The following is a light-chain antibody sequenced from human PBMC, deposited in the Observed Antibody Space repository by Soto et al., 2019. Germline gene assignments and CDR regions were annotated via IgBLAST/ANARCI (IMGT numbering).Light chain of an antibody. CDR1: SSEVGGYNY. CDR2: DVS. V-gene: IGLV2-14*01. CDR3: SFYTSSSTRV. J-gene: IGLJ3*02. Sequence: QSVLTQPASVSGSPGQSITISCTGTSSEVGGYNYVSWYQQHPGKAPKLMIYDVSNRHSGVSNRFSGSNSGNADSLAISGLQADDEADYYCSFYTSSSTRVFGGGTKLTVL.